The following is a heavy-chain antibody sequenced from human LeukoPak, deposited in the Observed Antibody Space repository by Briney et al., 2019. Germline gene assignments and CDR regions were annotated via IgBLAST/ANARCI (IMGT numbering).Heavy chain of an antibody. Sequence: GASVKVSCKVSGYTLTELSMHWVRQAPGKGLEWMGSFDPEDGERIYAQKFQGRVTMTEDTSTDTSYMELSSLRSEDTAVYYCVHGDYPYYMDVWGKGTTVTVSS. V-gene: IGHV1-24*01. J-gene: IGHJ6*03. D-gene: IGHD4-17*01. CDR3: VHGDYPYYMDV. CDR1: GYTLTELS. CDR2: FDPEDGER.